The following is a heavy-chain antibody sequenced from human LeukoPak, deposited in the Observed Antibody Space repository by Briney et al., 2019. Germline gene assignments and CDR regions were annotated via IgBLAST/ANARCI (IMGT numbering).Heavy chain of an antibody. CDR2: IYYSGST. Sequence: PSETLSLTCTVSGGSISSYYWSWIRQPPGKGLEWIGYIYYSGSTNYNPSLKSRVTISVDTSKNQFSLKLSSVTAADTAVYYCARGGYYDFWSGYYGGPDYYYMDVWGKGTTVTVSS. CDR1: GGSISSYY. CDR3: ARGGYYDFWSGYYGGPDYYYMDV. D-gene: IGHD3-3*01. V-gene: IGHV4-59*01. J-gene: IGHJ6*03.